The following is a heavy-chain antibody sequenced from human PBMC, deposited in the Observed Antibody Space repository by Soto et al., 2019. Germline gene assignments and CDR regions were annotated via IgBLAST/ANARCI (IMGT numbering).Heavy chain of an antibody. J-gene: IGHJ5*02. V-gene: IGHV1-18*01. D-gene: IGHD3-10*01. CDR1: GDTFTNFC. CDR2: IATYNSNR. Sequence: HLVQSGPEVKKPEASVTVSCKTSGDTFTNFCLSWVRQAPAQGLEWMGWIATYNSNRHYAQKFQGRLTLTTDTSTSTAYMELKSLGYEDTAVYYCARVLRGVVNWFDPWGHGTLVNVSS. CDR3: ARVLRGVVNWFDP.